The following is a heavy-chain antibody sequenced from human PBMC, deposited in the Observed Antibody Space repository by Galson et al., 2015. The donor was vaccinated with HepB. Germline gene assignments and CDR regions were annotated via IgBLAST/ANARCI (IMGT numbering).Heavy chain of an antibody. V-gene: IGHV4-30-4*01. Sequence: LSLTCTVSGGSISSDDFHWTYYWNWVRQPPGKGLEWIGHIYYSGSTYYNPSLKSRVTISVDTSKNQFSLKLSSVTPADTAVYYCARDYYDSSGYYYDYWGQGTLVTVSS. D-gene: IGHD3-22*01. CDR2: IYYSGST. CDR3: ARDYYDSSGYYYDY. J-gene: IGHJ4*02. CDR1: GGSISSDDFHWTYY.